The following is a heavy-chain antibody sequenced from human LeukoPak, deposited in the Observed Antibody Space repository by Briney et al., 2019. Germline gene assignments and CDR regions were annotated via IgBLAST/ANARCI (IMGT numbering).Heavy chain of an antibody. J-gene: IGHJ4*02. CDR2: ISPGGGPT. CDR3: AKDGAWLRFDD. D-gene: IGHD5-12*01. CDR1: GFPFSIYG. Sequence: PGGSLRLSCAGSGFPFSIYGINWVRQAPGKGLEWVSGISPGGGPTYYADSVKGRFTISRDDSKNTLYLQMNNLRAEDTAVYYCAKDGAWLRFDDWGQGILVTVSS. V-gene: IGHV3-23*01.